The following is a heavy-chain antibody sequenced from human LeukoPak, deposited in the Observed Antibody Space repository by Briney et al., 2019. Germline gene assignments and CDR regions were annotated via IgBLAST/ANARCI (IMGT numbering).Heavy chain of an antibody. CDR1: GFTFSSYS. Sequence: GGSLRLSCAASGFTFSSYSMNWVRQTPGKGLEWVSSISSSSSYIYYADSVKGRFTISRDNAKNSLYLQMNSLRAEDTAVYYCASTVSGYFDYWGQGTLVTVSS. J-gene: IGHJ4*02. CDR3: ASTVSGYFDY. D-gene: IGHD4-11*01. CDR2: ISSSSSYI. V-gene: IGHV3-21*01.